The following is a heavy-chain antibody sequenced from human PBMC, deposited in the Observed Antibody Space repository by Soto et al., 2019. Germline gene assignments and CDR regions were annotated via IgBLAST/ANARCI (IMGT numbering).Heavy chain of an antibody. D-gene: IGHD3-3*01. J-gene: IGHJ3*02. V-gene: IGHV3-7*03. Sequence: EVQLVESGGGLVQPGGSLRLSCAASGFTFSSYWMSWVRQAPGKGLEWVANIKQDGSEKYYVDSVKGRFTISRDNAKNSLYLQMNSLRAEDTAVYYCARDQRDADNGDSDPWSGVPGGAFDIWGQGTMVTVSS. CDR1: GFTFSSYW. CDR3: ARDQRDADNGDSDPWSGVPGGAFDI. CDR2: IKQDGSEK.